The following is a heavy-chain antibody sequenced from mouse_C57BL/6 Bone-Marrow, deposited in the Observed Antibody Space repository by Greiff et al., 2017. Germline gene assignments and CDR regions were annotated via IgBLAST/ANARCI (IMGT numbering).Heavy chain of an antibody. J-gene: IGHJ4*01. CDR3: ARLYSAMDY. CDR2: INPSNGGT. CDR1: GYTFTSYW. Sequence: QVQLQQSGTELVKPGASVKLSCKASGYTFTSYWMHWVKQRPGQGLEWIGNINPSNGGTNYNEKFKSKATLPVDNSSSTAYMQLGSLASEDSAICYCARLYSAMDYWGQGTSVTVSS. V-gene: IGHV1-53*01. D-gene: IGHD2-12*01.